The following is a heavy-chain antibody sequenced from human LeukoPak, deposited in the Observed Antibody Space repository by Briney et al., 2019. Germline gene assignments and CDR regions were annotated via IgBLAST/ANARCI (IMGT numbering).Heavy chain of an antibody. J-gene: IGHJ4*02. CDR1: GFTFNAYW. CDR2: IKEDGTEH. Sequence: GGSLRLSCEASGFTFNAYWMTWVRQAPGKGREWLANIKEDGTEHNYLDSVKGRFTISRDNTKNSLYLQMNGLRADDTAVYYCARDPPVGGAYFDYWGQGTLVTVSS. V-gene: IGHV3-7*01. CDR3: ARDPPVGGAYFDY. D-gene: IGHD1-26*01.